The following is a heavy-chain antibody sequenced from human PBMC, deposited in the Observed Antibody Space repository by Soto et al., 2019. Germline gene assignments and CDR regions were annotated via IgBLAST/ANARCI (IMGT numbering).Heavy chain of an antibody. V-gene: IGHV3-33*01. CDR2: IWYDGSNK. CDR3: PIDHGSGHPFY. Sequence: QVQLVESGGGVVQPGRSLRLSCAASGFTFSSYGMHWVRQAPGKGLEWVAVIWYDGSNKYYADSVKRRFTISRDNSKNTLYLPMNSLRAQHTPLYYCPIDHGSGHPFYWGQGTLVTVSS. J-gene: IGHJ4*02. CDR1: GFTFSSYG. D-gene: IGHD6-25*01.